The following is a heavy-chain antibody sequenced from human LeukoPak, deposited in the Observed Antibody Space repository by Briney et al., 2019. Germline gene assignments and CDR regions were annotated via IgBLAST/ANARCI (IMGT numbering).Heavy chain of an antibody. V-gene: IGHV3-33*01. Sequence: GGSLRLSCAASGFTFSSYGMHWVRQAPGKGLEWVAVIWYDGSNKYYADSVKGRFTISRDNSKNTLYLQMNSLRAEDTAVYYCARDSSGWSYFDYWGQGTLVIVSS. CDR2: IWYDGSNK. CDR1: GFTFSSYG. CDR3: ARDSSGWSYFDY. J-gene: IGHJ4*02. D-gene: IGHD6-19*01.